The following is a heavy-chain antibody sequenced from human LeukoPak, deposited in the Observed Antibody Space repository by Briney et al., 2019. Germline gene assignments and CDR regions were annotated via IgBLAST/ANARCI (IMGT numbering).Heavy chain of an antibody. CDR3: AKCASASGAYYDYVWGSYRYSLIYDY. D-gene: IGHD3-16*02. V-gene: IGHV4-34*01. CDR2: INHSGST. J-gene: IGHJ4*02. CDR1: GGSFSGYY. Sequence: SETLSLTCAVYGGSFSGYYWSWIRQPPGKGLERIGEINHSGSTNYNPSLTSRVTISVDTSKNQFSLKLSSVTAADTAVYYCAKCASASGAYYDYVWGSYRYSLIYDYWGQGTLVTVSS.